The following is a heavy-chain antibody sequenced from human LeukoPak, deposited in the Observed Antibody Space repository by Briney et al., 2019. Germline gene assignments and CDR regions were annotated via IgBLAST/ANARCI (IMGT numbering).Heavy chain of an antibody. CDR1: GGSITSYY. D-gene: IGHD6-19*01. CDR3: ARIGYSSGFYYFDY. Sequence: SETLSLTCTVSGGSITSYYWSWVRQPPGKGLEYFGYIYYSGNTNYNPSLKSRVTISVDTSKNQFSLKLSSVTAADTAVYYCARIGYSSGFYYFDYWGQRTLVTVSS. V-gene: IGHV4-59*01. J-gene: IGHJ4*02. CDR2: IYYSGNT.